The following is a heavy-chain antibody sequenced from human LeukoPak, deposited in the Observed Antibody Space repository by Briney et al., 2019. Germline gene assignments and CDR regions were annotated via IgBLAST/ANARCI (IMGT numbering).Heavy chain of an antibody. V-gene: IGHV4-39*01. CDR1: GGSISSSSYY. Sequence: PSETLSLTCTVSGGSISSSSYYWGWIRQPPGKGLEWIGSIYYSGSTYYNPSLKSRVTISVDTSENQFSLKLSSVTAADTAVYYCARPRGGYYYDSSGQAYAFDIWGQGTMVTVSS. CDR2: IYYSGST. D-gene: IGHD3-22*01. CDR3: ARPRGGYYYDSSGQAYAFDI. J-gene: IGHJ3*02.